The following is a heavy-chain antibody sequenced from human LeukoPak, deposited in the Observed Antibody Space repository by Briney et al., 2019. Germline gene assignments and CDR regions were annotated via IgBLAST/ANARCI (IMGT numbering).Heavy chain of an antibody. J-gene: IGHJ4*02. Sequence: GGSLRFSCAASGLTFSSYSMNWVRQAPGKGLEWVSSISSSSSYIYYADSVKGRFTISRDNAKNSLYLQMNSLRAEDTAVYYCARDAPITMVRGVVDYWGQGTLVTVSS. D-gene: IGHD3-10*01. CDR2: ISSSSSYI. CDR3: ARDAPITMVRGVVDY. V-gene: IGHV3-21*01. CDR1: GLTFSSYS.